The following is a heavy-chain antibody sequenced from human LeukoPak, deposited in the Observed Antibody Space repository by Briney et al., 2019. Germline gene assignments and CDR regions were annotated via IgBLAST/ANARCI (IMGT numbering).Heavy chain of an antibody. CDR2: ISGSGGST. D-gene: IGHD4-17*01. J-gene: IGHJ4*02. CDR1: GFTFNTYA. CDR3: AKGNYGDPFDY. Sequence: GGSLRLSCAASGFTFNTYAMNWVRQAPGKGLEWVSTISGSGGSTYYADSVKGRFTISRDNSKNTLYLQMNSLRAEDTAVYYCAKGNYGDPFDYWGQGTLVTVSS. V-gene: IGHV3-23*01.